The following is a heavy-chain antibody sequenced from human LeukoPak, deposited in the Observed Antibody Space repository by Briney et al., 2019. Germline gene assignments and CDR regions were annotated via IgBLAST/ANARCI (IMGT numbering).Heavy chain of an antibody. J-gene: IGHJ1*01. D-gene: IGHD3-10*01. CDR2: ISSSSSTI. Sequence: GGFLRLSCAASGFTFSSYSMNWVRQAPGKGLEWVSYISSSSSTIYYADSVKGRFTISRDNAKNSLYLQVNSLRAEDTAVYYCARDRLLWFGEPHWGQGTLVTVSS. V-gene: IGHV3-48*01. CDR3: ARDRLLWFGEPH. CDR1: GFTFSSYS.